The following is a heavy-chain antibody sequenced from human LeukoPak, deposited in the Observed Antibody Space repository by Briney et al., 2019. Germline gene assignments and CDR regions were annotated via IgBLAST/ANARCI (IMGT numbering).Heavy chain of an antibody. CDR1: GFTFSSYW. CDR2: INTDGGST. V-gene: IGHV3-74*01. CDR3: ARGLIVTTVVHVF. J-gene: IGHJ4*02. Sequence: GGSLRLSCAASGFTFSSYWMHWVRQVPGKGLVWVSHINTDGGSTSYADSVKGRFTISRDNAKNTVYLQMNSLRAEDTAVYYSARGLIVTTVVHVFWGQGTLVTVSS. D-gene: IGHD4-23*01.